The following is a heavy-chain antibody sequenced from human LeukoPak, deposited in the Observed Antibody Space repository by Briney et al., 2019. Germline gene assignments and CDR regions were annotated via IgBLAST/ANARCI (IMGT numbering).Heavy chain of an antibody. CDR2: IQQDGGAT. V-gene: IGHV3-7*01. Sequence: GGSLRLSCAASGFTFSGYWMSWVRQAPGKGLEWVANIQQDGGATFYVDSVKGRFTISRDNGKNSLFLQMNSLRVEDTAVYYCAIASREGYNGVHEYWGQGTLVTVSS. CDR1: GFTFSGYW. D-gene: IGHD5-24*01. J-gene: IGHJ4*02. CDR3: AIASREGYNGVHEY.